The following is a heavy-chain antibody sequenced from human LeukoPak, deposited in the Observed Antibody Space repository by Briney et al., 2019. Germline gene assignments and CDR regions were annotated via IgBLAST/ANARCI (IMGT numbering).Heavy chain of an antibody. CDR1: GYTFTGYY. CDR2: IDPNSGGT. D-gene: IGHD4-17*01. CDR3: ARDGDYGDYFDWFDP. J-gene: IGHJ5*02. Sequence: ASVTVSCKASGYTFTGYYMHWVRQAPGQGLEWMGWIDPNSGGTNYAQKFQGRVTMTRDTSISTAYMELSRLRSDDTAVYYCARDGDYGDYFDWFDPWGQGTLVTVSS. V-gene: IGHV1-2*02.